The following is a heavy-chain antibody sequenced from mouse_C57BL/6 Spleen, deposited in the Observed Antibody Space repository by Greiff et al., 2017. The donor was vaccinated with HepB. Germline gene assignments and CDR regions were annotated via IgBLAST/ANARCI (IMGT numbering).Heavy chain of an antibody. D-gene: IGHD1-1*01. CDR3: GGLITTVDAMDY. CDR1: GYTFTSYG. CDR2: IYPRSGNT. Sequence: QVQLQQSGAELARPGASVKLSCKASGYTFTSYGISWVKQRTGQGLEWIGEIYPRSGNTYYNEKFKGKATLTADKSSSTAYMELRSLTSEDSAVYFCGGLITTVDAMDYWGQGTSVTVSS. V-gene: IGHV1-81*01. J-gene: IGHJ4*01.